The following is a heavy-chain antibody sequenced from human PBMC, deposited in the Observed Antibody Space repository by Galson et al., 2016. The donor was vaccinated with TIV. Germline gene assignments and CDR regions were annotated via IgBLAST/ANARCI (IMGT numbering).Heavy chain of an antibody. Sequence: ETLSLTCSVSGASVSSDAYHWSWIRQPPGKGLEWLGKADGGPINYNPSLKSRLTIQTDTSKNEFSLRLTSVTAADPAGYICVTYFVSGGGGGYWGQGMLVTVST. D-gene: IGHD3-9*01. CDR1: GASVSSDAYH. CDR2: ADGGPI. J-gene: IGHJ4*02. CDR3: VTYFVSGGGGGY. V-gene: IGHV4-61*08.